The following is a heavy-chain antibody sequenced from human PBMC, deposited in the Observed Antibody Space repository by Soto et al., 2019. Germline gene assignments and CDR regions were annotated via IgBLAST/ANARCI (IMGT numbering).Heavy chain of an antibody. CDR1: GFNFNTYS. CDR2: ISTSGGYK. Sequence: EVRLVESGGGLVKPGGSLRVSCAASGFNFNTYSMNWVRQAPGKGLEWVSFISTSGGYKYYADSVRGRFTISRDNAKKSVYLEMNSLTVDDTAVYYCAGERSALPGARDAMDVWGQGTTVTVSS. J-gene: IGHJ6*02. V-gene: IGHV3-21*02. CDR3: AGERSALPGARDAMDV. D-gene: IGHD1-26*01.